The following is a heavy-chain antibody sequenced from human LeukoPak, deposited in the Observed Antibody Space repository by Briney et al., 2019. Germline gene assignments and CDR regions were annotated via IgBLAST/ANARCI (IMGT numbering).Heavy chain of an antibody. V-gene: IGHV4-39*01. Sequence: PSETLSLTCTVSGGSISSSSYYWGWIRQPPGKGLEWIGSIYYSGSTYYNPSLKSRVTISVDRSKNQFSLKLSSVTAADTAVYYCARHPRRLVVVAATPWSWGQGTLVTVSS. CDR1: GGSISSSSYY. D-gene: IGHD2-15*01. J-gene: IGHJ5*02. CDR2: IYYSGST. CDR3: ARHPRRLVVVAATPWS.